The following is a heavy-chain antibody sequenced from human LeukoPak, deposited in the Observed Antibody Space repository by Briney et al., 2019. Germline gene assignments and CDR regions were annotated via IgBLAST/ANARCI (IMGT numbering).Heavy chain of an antibody. V-gene: IGHV1-8*01. Sequence: ASVKVSCKASGYTFTSYDINWVRQATGQGLEWMGWMNPSSGNTGYAQKFQGRVTMTRNTSISTAYMELSSLRSEDTAVYYCALFRVPFLEWFHWGQGTLVTVSS. CDR1: GYTFTSYD. D-gene: IGHD3-3*01. CDR2: MNPSSGNT. J-gene: IGHJ4*02. CDR3: ALFRVPFLEWFH.